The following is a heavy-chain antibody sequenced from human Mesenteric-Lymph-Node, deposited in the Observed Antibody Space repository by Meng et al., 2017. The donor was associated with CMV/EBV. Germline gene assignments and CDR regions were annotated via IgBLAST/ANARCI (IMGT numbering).Heavy chain of an antibody. CDR3: ARDTGYCSNTSCYPGYFEY. J-gene: IGHJ4*02. Sequence: GGSLTLSCAASGFVLTNHNMNWVRQAPGKGLEWVSSITGTSAYLFYADSVKGRFTITRDNAKNSLYLQMSSLRAEDTAVYYCARDTGYCSNTSCYPGYFEYWGQGTLVTVSS. D-gene: IGHD2-2*01. CDR2: ITGTSAYL. CDR1: GFVLTNHN. V-gene: IGHV3-21*01.